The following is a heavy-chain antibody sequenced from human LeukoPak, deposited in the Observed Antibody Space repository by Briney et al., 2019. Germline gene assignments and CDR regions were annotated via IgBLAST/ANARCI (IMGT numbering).Heavy chain of an antibody. J-gene: IGHJ4*02. CDR2: ISGSGGST. CDR3: AKDGGGCCSSTSCFFDY. CDR1: GFTFSSYA. D-gene: IGHD2-2*01. V-gene: IGHV3-23*01. Sequence: GGSLRLSCAASGFTFSSYAMSWVRQAPGKGLEWVSAISGSGGSTYYADSVKGRFTISRDNSKNTLYLQMNSLRAEDTAVYYCAKDGGGCCSSTSCFFDYWGQGTLVTVSS.